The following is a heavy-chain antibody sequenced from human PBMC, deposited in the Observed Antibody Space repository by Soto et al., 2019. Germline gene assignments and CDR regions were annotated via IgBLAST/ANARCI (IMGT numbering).Heavy chain of an antibody. CDR3: ANLAAAGNNHYYYYYMDV. J-gene: IGHJ6*03. V-gene: IGHV3-9*01. D-gene: IGHD6-13*01. Sequence: GGSLRLSCAASGFTFDDYAMHWVRQAPGKGLEWVSGISWNSGSIGYADSVKGRFTISRDNAKNSLYLQMNSLRAEDTALYYCANLAAAGNNHYYYYYMDVWGKGTTVTVSS. CDR1: GFTFDDYA. CDR2: ISWNSGSI.